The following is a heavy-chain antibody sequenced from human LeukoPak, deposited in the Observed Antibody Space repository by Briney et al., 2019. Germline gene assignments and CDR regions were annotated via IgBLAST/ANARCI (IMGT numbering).Heavy chain of an antibody. CDR3: ARGFGQYQLLFGY. CDR1: GGSISSYY. V-gene: IGHV4-59*01. J-gene: IGHJ4*02. Sequence: SETLSLTCTVSGGSISSYYWSWIRQPPGKGLEWIGYIYYSGSTNYNPSLKSRVTISVDTSKNQFSLKLSSVTAADTAVYYCARGFGQYQLLFGYWGQGTLVTVSS. CDR2: IYYSGST. D-gene: IGHD2-2*01.